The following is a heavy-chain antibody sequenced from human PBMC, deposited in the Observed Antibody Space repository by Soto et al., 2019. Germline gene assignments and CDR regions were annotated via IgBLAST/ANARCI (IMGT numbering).Heavy chain of an antibody. D-gene: IGHD3-10*01. CDR1: GYSFTSYW. CDR3: ARGRGVDY. V-gene: IGHV5-10-1*01. Sequence: RVESVKISCNGSGYSFTSYWISWVRQMPGKGLEWMGRIDPSDSYTNYSPSFQGHVTISADKSISTAYLQWSSLKASDTAMYYCARGRGVDYWGQGTLVTVSS. CDR2: IDPSDSYT. J-gene: IGHJ4*02.